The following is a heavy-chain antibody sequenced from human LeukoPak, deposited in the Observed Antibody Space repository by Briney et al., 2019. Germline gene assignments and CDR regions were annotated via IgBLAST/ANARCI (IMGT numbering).Heavy chain of an antibody. J-gene: IGHJ4*02. D-gene: IGHD6-19*01. CDR1: GFIFSDYS. V-gene: IGHV3-48*04. Sequence: GGSLRLSCAASGFIFSDYSMNWVRQAPGQGLEWLSYITGSGTTIYYADSVKGRFTISRDNAKNSLYLQMNSLRVEDTAFYYCAKDNRRHYTSGPNPDSLHWGQGALVTVSS. CDR2: ITGSGTTI. CDR3: AKDNRRHYTSGPNPDSLH.